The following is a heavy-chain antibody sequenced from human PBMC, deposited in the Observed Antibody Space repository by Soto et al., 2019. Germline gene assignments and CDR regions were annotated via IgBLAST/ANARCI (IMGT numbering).Heavy chain of an antibody. CDR2: IYHTGRT. J-gene: IGHJ3*02. CDR1: NASISSSNW. D-gene: IGHD3-9*01. Sequence: QVQLQESGPRLVKPSGTLSLTCVITNASISSSNWWSWVRQTPGKGLEWIGEIYHTGRTNYNPSLKSRVTMSIDKSNNRFSLRLTSLTDADTAVYYCVRDEAHYDILTGSSLGRAFDIWGQGTMVTVSS. V-gene: IGHV4-4*02. CDR3: VRDEAHYDILTGSSLGRAFDI.